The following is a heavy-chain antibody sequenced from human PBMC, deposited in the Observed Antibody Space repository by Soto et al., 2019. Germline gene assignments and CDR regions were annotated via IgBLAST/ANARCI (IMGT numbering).Heavy chain of an antibody. CDR3: ARDAGYCSSTSCSTPFAY. J-gene: IGHJ4*02. Sequence: SETLSLTCTVSGGSISSYYWSWIRQPPGKGLEWIGYIYYSGSTNYNPSLKSRVTISVDTSKNHFSLKLSSVTAADTAVYYCARDAGYCSSTSCSTPFAYWGQGTLVTVSS. D-gene: IGHD2-2*03. CDR2: IYYSGST. V-gene: IGHV4-59*01. CDR1: GGSISSYY.